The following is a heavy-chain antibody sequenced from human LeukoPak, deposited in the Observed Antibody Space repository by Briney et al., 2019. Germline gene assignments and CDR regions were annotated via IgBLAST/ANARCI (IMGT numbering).Heavy chain of an antibody. V-gene: IGHV3-23*01. J-gene: IGHJ4*02. Sequence: GGSLRLSCPASGFTFSSYAMSWVRQAPGKGLEWVSAISGSGGSTYSADSVKGRFTISRDNYKNTLYLQMNSLRAEDTAVYYCAKGGYSYISFDYWGQGTLVTVSS. CDR2: ISGSGGST. CDR3: AKGGYSYISFDY. D-gene: IGHD5-18*01. CDR1: GFTFSSYA.